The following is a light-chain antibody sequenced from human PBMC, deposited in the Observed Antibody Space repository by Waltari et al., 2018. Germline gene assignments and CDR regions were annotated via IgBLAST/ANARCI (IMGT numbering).Light chain of an antibody. CDR2: DND. CDR3: VAWDHSLSAVL. CDR1: SSNIGNKY. Sequence: QSVLPQPPSVSAAPGQKVPIPCSGTSSNIGNKYLSWYQQLPGTAPKLLIYDNDKRYSGIPDRFSGSKSSTSATLGITGLQTGDEADYYCVAWDHSLSAVLFGGGTKLTVL. J-gene: IGLJ2*01. V-gene: IGLV1-51*01.